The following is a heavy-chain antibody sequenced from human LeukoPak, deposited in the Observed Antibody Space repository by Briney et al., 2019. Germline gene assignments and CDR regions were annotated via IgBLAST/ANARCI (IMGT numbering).Heavy chain of an antibody. V-gene: IGHV1-2*02. CDR2: INPNSGGN. CDR1: GYTFTGYY. D-gene: IGHD3-10*01. Sequence: ASVKVSCTASGYTFTGYYMHWVRQAPGQGLEWMGWINPNSGGNNYAQTFQGRVTMTRDTSISTAYMELSRLRSDDTAVYYCARDLVLLGYWGQGTLVTVSS. CDR3: ARDLVLLGY. J-gene: IGHJ4*02.